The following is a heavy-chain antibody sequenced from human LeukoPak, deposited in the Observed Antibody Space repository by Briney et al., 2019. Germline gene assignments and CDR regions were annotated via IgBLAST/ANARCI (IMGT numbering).Heavy chain of an antibody. CDR1: GGSFSGYY. CDR2: INHSGST. J-gene: IGHJ6*03. D-gene: IGHD6-19*01. CDR3: ARAAVAGSSKVYYYYYYMDV. V-gene: IGHV4-34*01. Sequence: SETLSLTCAVYGGSFSGYYWSWIRQPPGKGLEWIGEINHSGSTNYNPSLKSRVTISVDTSKNQFSLKLSSVTAADTAVYYCARAAVAGSSKVYYYYYYMDVWGKGTTVTVSS.